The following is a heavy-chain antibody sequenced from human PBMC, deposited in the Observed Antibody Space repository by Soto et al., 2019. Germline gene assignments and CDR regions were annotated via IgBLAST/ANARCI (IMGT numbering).Heavy chain of an antibody. CDR2: SIPVLCTA. J-gene: IGHJ4*02. CDR1: GRTFSSYA. CDR3: ARFMGVGAYFDY. V-gene: IGHV1-69*13. D-gene: IGHD1-26*01. Sequence: SVKVSCKSSGRTFSSYASWWVRQAPGQGVEWMGGSIPVLCTACYAQNFEGRVTITADESTSTFSMELSILKAEDTGAYDLARFMGVGAYFDYWGQRTL.